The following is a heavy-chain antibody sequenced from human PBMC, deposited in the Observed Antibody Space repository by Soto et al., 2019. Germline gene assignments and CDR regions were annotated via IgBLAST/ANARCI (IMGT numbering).Heavy chain of an antibody. CDR1: GFTFSSYA. CDR3: ARDRWGSGSYLTSYYFDY. D-gene: IGHD3-10*01. Sequence: QVQLVESGGGVVRPGRSLRLSCAASGFTFSSYAMHWVRQAPGKGLEWVAVISYDGSNKYYADSVKGRFTISRDNSKNTLYLQMNSLRAEDTAVYYCARDRWGSGSYLTSYYFDYWGQGTLVTVSS. V-gene: IGHV3-30-3*01. J-gene: IGHJ4*02. CDR2: ISYDGSNK.